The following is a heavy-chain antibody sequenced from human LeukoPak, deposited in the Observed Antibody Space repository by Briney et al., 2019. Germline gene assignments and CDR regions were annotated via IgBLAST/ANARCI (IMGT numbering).Heavy chain of an antibody. CDR1: GYSISSGYY. CDR2: IYHSGST. CDR3: ARESDILTGYYSPRFDY. Sequence: SETLSLTCTVSGYSISSGYYWGWIRQPPGKGLEWIGRIYHSGSTYYNPSLKSRVTISVDTSKNQFSLKLSSVTAADTAVYYCARESDILTGYYSPRFDYWGQGTLVTVSS. V-gene: IGHV4-38-2*02. J-gene: IGHJ4*02. D-gene: IGHD3-9*01.